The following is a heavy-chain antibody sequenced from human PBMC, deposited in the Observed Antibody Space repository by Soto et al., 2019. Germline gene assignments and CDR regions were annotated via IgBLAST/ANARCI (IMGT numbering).Heavy chain of an antibody. D-gene: IGHD3-3*01. Sequence: QVQLHQWGAGLLKPSETLSLTCGVYNGSFMGYYWTWVRQPPGKGLEWIGEINHFGSPNYNPSLKSRVAISIDTSKHQFSLSLRSLTAAVTAVYYCASLNGGRFLDKGDYWGQGILVTVSS. CDR3: ASLNGGRFLDKGDY. CDR1: NGSFMGYY. V-gene: IGHV4-34*01. J-gene: IGHJ4*02. CDR2: INHFGSP.